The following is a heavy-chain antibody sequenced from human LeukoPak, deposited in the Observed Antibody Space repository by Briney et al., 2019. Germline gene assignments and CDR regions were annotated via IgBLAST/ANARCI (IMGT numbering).Heavy chain of an antibody. CDR3: ARSGRLAAAGRIDY. J-gene: IGHJ4*02. CDR1: GFSFSDYY. D-gene: IGHD6-13*01. Sequence: GGSLRLSCAASGFSFSDYYMSWIRQAPGKGLEWVSYITSTGGTIYYADSVKGRFTISRDNAKNSLYLQMNSLRVEDTAVYYCARSGRLAAAGRIDYWGQGILVTVSS. CDR2: ITSTGGTI. V-gene: IGHV3-11*01.